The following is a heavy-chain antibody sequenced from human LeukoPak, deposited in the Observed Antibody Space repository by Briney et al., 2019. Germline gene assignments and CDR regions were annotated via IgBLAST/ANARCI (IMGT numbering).Heavy chain of an antibody. Sequence: GGSLRLSCAPSGFTFSSYVMQWVREAPGRGVEWGAVISYDGSNKYYADYVKGRFTISRDNSKIPLYLQMSSLRAEDTVVYYCGRDLILGATGTDYCGQGTLVTVSS. CDR1: GFTFSSYV. D-gene: IGHD1-26*01. V-gene: IGHV3-30-3*01. CDR3: GRDLILGATGTDY. J-gene: IGHJ4*02. CDR2: ISYDGSNK.